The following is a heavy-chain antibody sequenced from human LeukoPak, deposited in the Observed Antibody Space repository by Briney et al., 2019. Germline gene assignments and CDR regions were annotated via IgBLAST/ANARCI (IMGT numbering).Heavy chain of an antibody. D-gene: IGHD4-11*01. CDR1: GYTFTSYG. CDR3: ARVPVSTPPPHYYYYMDV. J-gene: IGHJ6*03. Sequence: ASVKVSCKASGYTFTSYGISWVRQAPGQGLEWMGWISAYNGNTNYAQKLQGRVTMTTDTSTSTAYMELRSLRSDDTAVYYCARVPVSTPPPHYYYYMDVWGKGTTVTVSS. V-gene: IGHV1-18*01. CDR2: ISAYNGNT.